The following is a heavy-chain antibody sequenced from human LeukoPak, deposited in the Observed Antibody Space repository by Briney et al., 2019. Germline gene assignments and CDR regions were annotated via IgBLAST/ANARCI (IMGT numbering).Heavy chain of an antibody. Sequence: SETLSLTCTVSGGSIDSYYWSWIRQPPGKGLEWIGYIYYTGSTEYHPSLKGRVTISLDTSKNQFSLKLTSVTAADTAVYYCARVYRSAEYYFDYWGQGNLVSVSS. J-gene: IGHJ4*02. V-gene: IGHV4-59*01. CDR2: IYYTGST. D-gene: IGHD1-14*01. CDR3: ARVYRSAEYYFDY. CDR1: GGSIDSYY.